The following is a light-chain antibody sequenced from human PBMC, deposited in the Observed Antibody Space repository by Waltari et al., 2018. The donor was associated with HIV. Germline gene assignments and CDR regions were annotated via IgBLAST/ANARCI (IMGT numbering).Light chain of an antibody. CDR3: QAWDSSTVV. CDR1: KLGKRF. Sequence: YELTQSPPVSVSPGQTARISCSGEKLGKRFVSWHQQRPGQSPVMVIYQDSERPSGIPERFSGSNSGNTATLTISGTQAMDEADYYCQAWDSSTVVFGGGTKLTVL. V-gene: IGLV3-1*01. CDR2: QDS. J-gene: IGLJ2*01.